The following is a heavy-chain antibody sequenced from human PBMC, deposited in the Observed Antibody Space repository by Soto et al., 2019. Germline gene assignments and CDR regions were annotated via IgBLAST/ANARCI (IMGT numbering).Heavy chain of an antibody. CDR2: INSDGSTR. CDR1: GFTFSSYW. V-gene: IGHV3-74*01. D-gene: IGHD5-18*01. CDR3: ARVPKGQLWTFDY. J-gene: IGHJ4*02. Sequence: LRLSCAASGFTFSSYWMHWVRQAPGKGLVWVSRINSDGSTRNYADSVKGRFTISRDNAKNTLYLQMNSPRAEDTAVYYCARVPKGQLWTFDYWGQGTLVTVSS.